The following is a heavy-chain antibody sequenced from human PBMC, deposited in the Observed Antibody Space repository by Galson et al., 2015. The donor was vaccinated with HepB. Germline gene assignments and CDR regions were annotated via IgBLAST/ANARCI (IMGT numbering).Heavy chain of an antibody. D-gene: IGHD6-13*01. V-gene: IGHV3-21*01. CDR2: ISSSSSYI. Sequence: SLRLSCAASGFTFSSYSMNWVRQAPGKGLEWVSSISSSSSYIYYADSVKGRFTISRDNAKNSLYLQMNSLRAEDTAVYYCASGDSSSWSYPYYFDYWGQGTLVTVSS. CDR1: GFTFSSYS. CDR3: ASGDSSSWSYPYYFDY. J-gene: IGHJ4*02.